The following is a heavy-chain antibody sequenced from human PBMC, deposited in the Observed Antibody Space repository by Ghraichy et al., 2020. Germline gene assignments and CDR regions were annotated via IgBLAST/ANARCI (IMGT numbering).Heavy chain of an antibody. D-gene: IGHD4-17*01. Sequence: SETLSLTCTVSGGSMSSYCCSWVRQPPCNVLELIGDIYYSDSTYSNPSLTSRVTISVDTSKHRFSLKLTSVTAADTAVYYCARGRAYGDYRIHGILLDYLGQGILVTVS. J-gene: IGHJ4*02. CDR1: GGSMSSYC. CDR2: IYYSDST. CDR3: ARGRAYGDYRIHGILLDY. V-gene: IGHV4-59*01.